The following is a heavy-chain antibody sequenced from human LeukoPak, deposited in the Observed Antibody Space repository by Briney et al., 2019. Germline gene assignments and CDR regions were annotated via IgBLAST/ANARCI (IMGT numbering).Heavy chain of an antibody. CDR2: IYYSGST. D-gene: IGHD6-6*01. CDR3: ARGSLEGGSSSGVGYYYYMDV. V-gene: IGHV4-59*11. Sequence: SETLSLTCTVSGGSISSHYWSWIRQPPGKGLEWIGYIYYSGSTNYNPSLKSRVTISVDTSKNQFSLKLSSVTAADTAVYYCARGSLEGGSSSGVGYYYYMDVWGKGTTVTVSS. J-gene: IGHJ6*03. CDR1: GGSISSHY.